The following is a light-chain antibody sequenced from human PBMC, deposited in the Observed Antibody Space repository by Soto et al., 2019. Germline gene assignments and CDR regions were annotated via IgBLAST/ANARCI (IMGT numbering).Light chain of an antibody. V-gene: IGLV2-8*01. CDR1: SSDVGGYNY. Sequence: QSALTQPPSASGSPGQSVTISCTGTSSDVGGYNYVSWYQHHPGKAPKLMIYEVIRRPSGVPDRFSGSKSGNTASLTVSGLQAEDEADYYCSSYAGSNNLVFGGGTKLTV. J-gene: IGLJ2*01. CDR3: SSYAGSNNLV. CDR2: EVI.